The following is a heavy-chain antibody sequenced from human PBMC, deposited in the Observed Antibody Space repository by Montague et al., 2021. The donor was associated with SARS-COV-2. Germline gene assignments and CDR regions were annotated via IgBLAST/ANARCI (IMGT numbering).Heavy chain of an antibody. Sequence: SLRLSCAASGFTFSSYEMNWVRQAPGKGLEWVSYISSSGSNIHYADSVKGRFSIYRDNAKNSLYLQVNSLRAEDTAVYYCARRTYYDGYWGQGTLVTVSS. V-gene: IGHV3-48*03. CDR2: ISSSGSNI. CDR3: ARRTYYDGY. J-gene: IGHJ4*02. D-gene: IGHD3-22*01. CDR1: GFTFSSYE.